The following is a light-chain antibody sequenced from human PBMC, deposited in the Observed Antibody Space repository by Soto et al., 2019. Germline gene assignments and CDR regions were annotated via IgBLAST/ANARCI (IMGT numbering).Light chain of an antibody. J-gene: IGLJ2*01. CDR2: DVT. CDR1: SSDVGRYKL. CDR3: SSYTTRSTLI. V-gene: IGLV2-14*03. Sequence: QSVLTQPASVSGSPGQSITISCTGTSSDVGRYKLVSWYQQHPGKAPKLMIYDVTNRPSGVSNRFSGSKSGNTASLTISGLQAEDEAGYYCSSYTTRSTLIFGGGTKLTVL.